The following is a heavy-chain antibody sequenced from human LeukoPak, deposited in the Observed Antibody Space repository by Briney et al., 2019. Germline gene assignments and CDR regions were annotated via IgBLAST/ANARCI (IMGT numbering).Heavy chain of an antibody. CDR2: IYPGDSDT. CDR1: GYSFTSYW. Sequence: GESLKISCKGSGYSFTSYWIGWVRQMPGKGLEWMGIIYPGDSDTRYSPSFQGQVTISADKSISTAYLQWSSLKAPDTAMYYCARLDDFWSGYSNFDYWGQGTLVTVSS. CDR3: ARLDDFWSGYSNFDY. D-gene: IGHD3-3*01. J-gene: IGHJ4*02. V-gene: IGHV5-51*01.